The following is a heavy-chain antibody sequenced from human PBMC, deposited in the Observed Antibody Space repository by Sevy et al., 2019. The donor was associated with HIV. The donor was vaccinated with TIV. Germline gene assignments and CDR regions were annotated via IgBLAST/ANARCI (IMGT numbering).Heavy chain of an antibody. CDR3: ARDVAAGDF. CDR1: GFTFTRYW. V-gene: IGHV3-7*01. Sequence: GGSLRLSCAASGFTFTRYWMSWVRQAPGNGLEWVANINEDGSEKYYVDSVKGRFTIPRDNARKSLHLQMNSLRAEDTAIYYCARDVAAGDFWGQRTLVTVSS. J-gene: IGHJ4*02. D-gene: IGHD2-21*01. CDR2: INEDGSEK.